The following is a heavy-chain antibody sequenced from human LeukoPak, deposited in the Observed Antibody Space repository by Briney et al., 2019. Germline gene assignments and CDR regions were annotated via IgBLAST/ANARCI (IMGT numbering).Heavy chain of an antibody. CDR1: GFTFSSYS. Sequence: GGSLRLSCAASGFTFSSYSINWVRQAPGKGLEWVSSISSSSSYIYYADSVKGRFTISRDNAKDSLYLQMNSLRAEYTAVYYCARRDPNSDGSDLFDYWGQGTLVTVSS. J-gene: IGHJ4*02. CDR2: ISSSSSYI. V-gene: IGHV3-21*01. CDR3: ARRDPNSDGSDLFDY. D-gene: IGHD2-21*02.